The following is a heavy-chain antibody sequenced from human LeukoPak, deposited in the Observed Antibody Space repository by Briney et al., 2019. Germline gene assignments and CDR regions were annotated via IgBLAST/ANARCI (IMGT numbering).Heavy chain of an antibody. Sequence: GESLKISCKASGYSFTDYWIGWVRQMPGKGLEWMGIIYPADSDTRYSPSFQGQVTISADKSISTAYLQWSSLKASDTAMYYCARSGTYYYDSSGRDAGYWGQGTLVTVSS. CDR1: GYSFTDYW. D-gene: IGHD3-22*01. V-gene: IGHV5-51*01. CDR2: IYPADSDT. CDR3: ARSGTYYYDSSGRDAGY. J-gene: IGHJ4*02.